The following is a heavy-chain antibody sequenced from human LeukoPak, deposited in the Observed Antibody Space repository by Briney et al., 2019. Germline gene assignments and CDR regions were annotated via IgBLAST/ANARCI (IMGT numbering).Heavy chain of an antibody. V-gene: IGHV4-39*01. CDR1: GGSISSSSYY. J-gene: IGHJ4*02. CDR3: ASNYCSGGSCFLHY. Sequence: SETLSLTCSVSGGSISSSSYYWGWIRQPPGKGLEWIGNTYYSGSTYYNPSLKSRVTISVDTSKNQFSLKLGSVTAADTALYYCASNYCSGGSCFLHYWGQGTLVTVYS. D-gene: IGHD2-15*01. CDR2: TYYSGST.